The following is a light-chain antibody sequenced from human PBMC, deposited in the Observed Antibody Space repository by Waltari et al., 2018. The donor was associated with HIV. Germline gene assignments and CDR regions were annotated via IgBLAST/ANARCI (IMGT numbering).Light chain of an antibody. CDR1: RYKIGGTP. CDR2: DND. V-gene: IGLV1-44*01. Sequence: QSVLTQPPPASGTRGRRVTISCSGRRYKIGGTPVNWYQPLPGTAPKLLIYDNDQRPSGVPERFSASKSGTSASLAISGLQSEDEADYYCAAWDDSLNGVVFGGGTKLTVL. J-gene: IGLJ3*02. CDR3: AAWDDSLNGVV.